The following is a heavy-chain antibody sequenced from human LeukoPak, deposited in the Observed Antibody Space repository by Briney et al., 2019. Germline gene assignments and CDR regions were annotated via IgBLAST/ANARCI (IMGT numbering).Heavy chain of an antibody. CDR2: IYPGDSDT. J-gene: IGHJ4*02. CDR3: ARPRIAAAGSGVYYFDY. V-gene: IGHV5-51*01. Sequence: PGESLKISCKGSGYIFTSYWIGWVRQLPGKGLEWMGIIYPGDSDTRYSPSFQGQVTISADKSISTAYLQWSSLEASDTAMYYCARPRIAAAGSGVYYFDYWGQGTLVTVSS. CDR1: GYIFTSYW. D-gene: IGHD6-13*01.